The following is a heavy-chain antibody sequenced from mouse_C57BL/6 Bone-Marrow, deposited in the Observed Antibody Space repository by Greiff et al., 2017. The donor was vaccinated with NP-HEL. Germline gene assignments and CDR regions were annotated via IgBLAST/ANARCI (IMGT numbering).Heavy chain of an antibody. CDR2: ISNLAYSI. J-gene: IGHJ4*01. CDR3: ARNSLSYYGSSPPYAMDY. Sequence: EVKLEESGGGLVQPGGSLKLSCAASGFTFSDYGMAWVRQAPRKGPEWVAFISNLAYSIYYADTVTGRFTISRENAKNTLYLEMSSLRSEDTAMYYCARNSLSYYGSSPPYAMDYWGQGTSVTVSS. CDR1: GFTFSDYG. V-gene: IGHV5-15*04. D-gene: IGHD1-1*01.